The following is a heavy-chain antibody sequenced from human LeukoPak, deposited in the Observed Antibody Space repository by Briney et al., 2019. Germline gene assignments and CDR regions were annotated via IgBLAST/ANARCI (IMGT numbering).Heavy chain of an antibody. Sequence: SETLSLTCTVSGGSISSSSYYWGWIRQPPGKGLEWIGSIYYSGSTYYNPSLKSRVTISVDTSKNQFSLKLSSVTAADTAVYYCARNRYYYGSGNYGVPNWFDPWGQGTLVTVSS. D-gene: IGHD3-10*01. CDR3: ARNRYYYGSGNYGVPNWFDP. CDR1: GGSISSSSYY. V-gene: IGHV4-39*01. J-gene: IGHJ5*02. CDR2: IYYSGST.